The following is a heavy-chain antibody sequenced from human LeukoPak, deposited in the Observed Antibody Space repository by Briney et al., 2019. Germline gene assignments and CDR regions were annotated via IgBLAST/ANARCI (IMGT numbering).Heavy chain of an antibody. D-gene: IGHD5-18*01. CDR1: GYTFTGYY. Sequence: ASVKVSCKASGYTFTGYYMHWVRQAPGQGLEWMGRINPNSGGTNYAQKFQGRVTMTRDTSISTAYMELSRLRSDDTAVYYCAREGSVIQLWFLDYWGQGTLVTVSS. J-gene: IGHJ4*02. CDR3: AREGSVIQLWFLDY. V-gene: IGHV1-2*06. CDR2: INPNSGGT.